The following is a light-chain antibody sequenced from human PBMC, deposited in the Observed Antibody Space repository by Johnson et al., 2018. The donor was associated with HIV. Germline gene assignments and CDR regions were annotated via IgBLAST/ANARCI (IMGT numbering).Light chain of an antibody. CDR1: SSTIGNNF. CDR3: GTWDSSLSTRGV. V-gene: IGLV1-51*02. J-gene: IGLJ1*01. CDR2: KDN. Sequence: QSVLTQPPSVSAAPGQKVTISCSGSSSTIGNNFVSWYQVLPGTAPKLLIYKDNERPSGIPDRFSGSKSGTSATLGITGLQTGDEADYYCGTWDSSLSTRGVCGTGTKVTVL.